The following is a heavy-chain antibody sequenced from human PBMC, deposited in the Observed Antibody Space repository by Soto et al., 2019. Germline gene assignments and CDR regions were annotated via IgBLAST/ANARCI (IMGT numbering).Heavy chain of an antibody. Sequence: QITLKESGPTLVKPTQTLTLTCTFSGFSLSTSGMSVVWIRQPPGKALEWLALIYWDDDKRYSPSLKSRLTITKDTSKNQVVLTMTNMDPVDTATYYCAHSSTYSSGWFGDDWGQGTLVTVSS. V-gene: IGHV2-5*02. J-gene: IGHJ4*02. CDR2: IYWDDDK. D-gene: IGHD6-19*01. CDR1: GFSLSTSGMS. CDR3: AHSSTYSSGWFGDD.